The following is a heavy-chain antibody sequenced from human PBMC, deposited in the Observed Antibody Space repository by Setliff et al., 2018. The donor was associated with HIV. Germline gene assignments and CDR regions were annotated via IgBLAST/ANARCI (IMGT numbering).Heavy chain of an antibody. D-gene: IGHD4-17*01. CDR2: IYHSGST. CDR3: ARGGNDYGDYNLLRYYYYYYIDV. CDR1: GYSISSGYY. V-gene: IGHV4-38-2*02. Sequence: PSETLSLTCTVSGYSISSGYYWGWIRQPPGKGLEWIGSIYHSGSTYYNPSLKSRVTISVDTSKNQFSLKMSSVTAADTAVYYCARGGNDYGDYNLLRYYYYYYIDVWGKGTTVTVSS. J-gene: IGHJ6*03.